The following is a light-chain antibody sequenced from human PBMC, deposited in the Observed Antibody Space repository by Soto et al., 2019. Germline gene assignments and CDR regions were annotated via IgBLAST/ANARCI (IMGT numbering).Light chain of an antibody. CDR2: GAS. V-gene: IGKV3-20*01. J-gene: IGKJ1*01. CDR1: QTIWSSY. Sequence: EVVLTQSPGTLSLSPGERATLSCRASQTIWSSYLAWYQQKPGQALRLLIYGASRASGIPDRFSGSGSGTDFTLTISRLEAEDSAVYYCHQSLTSPWTFGQGTNVEIK. CDR3: HQSLTSPWT.